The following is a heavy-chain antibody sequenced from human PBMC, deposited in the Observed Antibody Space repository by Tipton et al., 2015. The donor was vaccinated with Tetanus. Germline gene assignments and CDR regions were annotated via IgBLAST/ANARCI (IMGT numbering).Heavy chain of an antibody. CDR3: ATMTPVDWYFDL. CDR1: GYTFTSYY. V-gene: IGHV1-46*01. J-gene: IGHJ2*01. Sequence: QSGPEVKKPGASVEVSCKASGYTFTSYYMHWVRQAPGQGLEWMGIINPSGGSTSYAQKFQGRVTMTRDTSTSTVYMELSSLRSEDTAVYYCATMTPVDWYFDLWGRGTLVTVSS. CDR2: INPSGGST. D-gene: IGHD4-23*01.